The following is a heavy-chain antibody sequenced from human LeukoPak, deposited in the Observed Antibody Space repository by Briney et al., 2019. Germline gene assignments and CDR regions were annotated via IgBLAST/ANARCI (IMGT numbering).Heavy chain of an antibody. CDR3: ARILDLVTTKTIDY. Sequence: PSETLSLTCAVYGGSFSGNYWTWIRQPPGKGLEWIGEINHSGSTNYNPSLKSRVTISLDTSKNQLSLKLSSVTAADAAVYYCARILDLVTTKTIDYWGQGSLVIVSS. CDR1: GGSFSGNY. D-gene: IGHD2-21*02. V-gene: IGHV4-34*01. CDR2: INHSGST. J-gene: IGHJ4*02.